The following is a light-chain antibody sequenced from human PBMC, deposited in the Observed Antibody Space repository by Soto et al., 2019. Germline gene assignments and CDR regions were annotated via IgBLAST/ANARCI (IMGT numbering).Light chain of an antibody. CDR2: AAS. CDR3: QQSYSTLGT. V-gene: IGKV1-39*01. CDR1: QSISSY. J-gene: IGKJ5*01. Sequence: DIQMTQSPSSLSASVRDRVTITCRASQSISSYLNWYQQKPGKAPKLLIYAASNLQSGVPSRFSGSGSGTDFTLTISSLQPEDFATYYCQQSYSTLGTFGQGTRLEIK.